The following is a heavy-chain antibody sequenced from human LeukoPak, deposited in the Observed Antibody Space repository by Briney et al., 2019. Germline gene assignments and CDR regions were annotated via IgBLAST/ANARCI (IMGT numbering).Heavy chain of an antibody. Sequence: GGSLRLSCAASAFTFSSYGMHWVRQAPGKGLEWVAFNRYDGSNKYYADSVKGRFTISRDNSKNTLYLQMNSLRAEDTAVYYCARGSGYYDSSGLFDIWGQGTMVTVSS. CDR1: AFTFSSYG. CDR2: NRYDGSNK. J-gene: IGHJ3*02. CDR3: ARGSGYYDSSGLFDI. V-gene: IGHV3-30*02. D-gene: IGHD3-22*01.